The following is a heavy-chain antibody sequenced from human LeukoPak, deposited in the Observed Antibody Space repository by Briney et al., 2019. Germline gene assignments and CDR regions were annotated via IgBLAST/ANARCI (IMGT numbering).Heavy chain of an antibody. J-gene: IGHJ3*02. CDR2: IIPIFGTA. V-gene: IGHV1-69*13. Sequence: ASVKVSCKASGYSFSSYYVHWVRQAPGQGLEWMGGIIPIFGTANYAQKFQGRVTITADESTSTACMELSSLRSEDTAVYYCARGCSGGSCYSVGAFDIWGQGTMVTVSS. CDR3: ARGCSGGSCYSVGAFDI. D-gene: IGHD2-15*01. CDR1: GYSFSSYY.